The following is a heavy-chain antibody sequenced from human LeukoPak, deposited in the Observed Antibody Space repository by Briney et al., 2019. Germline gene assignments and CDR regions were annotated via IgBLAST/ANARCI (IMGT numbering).Heavy chain of an antibody. V-gene: IGHV3-74*01. CDR3: AKTGGRGAAWSKGSY. CDR2: TNHDGSRT. D-gene: IGHD1-26*01. J-gene: IGHJ4*02. CDR1: GW. Sequence: GGSLRLSCAASGWMHWVRQDPGKGLVWVSGTNHDGSRTFYADSVKGRFTISRDNSKNTLYLQMNSLRADDTALYFCAKTGGRGAAWSKGSYWGQGTLVTVSS.